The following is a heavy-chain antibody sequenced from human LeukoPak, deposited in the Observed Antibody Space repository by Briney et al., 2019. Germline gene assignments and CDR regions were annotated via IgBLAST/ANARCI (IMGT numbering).Heavy chain of an antibody. CDR1: GASISTSAYY. J-gene: IGHJ4*02. V-gene: IGHV4-39*01. D-gene: IGHD5-24*01. Sequence: SETLSLTCTVSGASISTSAYYWGWIRQPPGKGLDWIGNIYYSGSTYYNPSLKSRVTISVDSSKNQFSLRLSSATTADTAVYYCAKSDGYGLIDYWGQGTLVTVSS. CDR3: AKSDGYGLIDY. CDR2: IYYSGST.